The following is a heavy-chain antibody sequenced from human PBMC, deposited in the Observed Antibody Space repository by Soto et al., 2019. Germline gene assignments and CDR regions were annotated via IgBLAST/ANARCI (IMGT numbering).Heavy chain of an antibody. CDR1: GYTFTGYY. CDR3: ARGELELRTHWYFDL. CDR2: INPNSGGT. D-gene: IGHD1-7*01. J-gene: IGHJ2*01. Sequence: ASVKVSCKASGYTFTGYYMHWVRQAPGQGLEWMGWINPNSGGTNYAQKFQGWVTMTRDTSISTAYMELGRLRSDDTAAYYCARGELELRTHWYFDLWGRGTLVTVSS. V-gene: IGHV1-2*04.